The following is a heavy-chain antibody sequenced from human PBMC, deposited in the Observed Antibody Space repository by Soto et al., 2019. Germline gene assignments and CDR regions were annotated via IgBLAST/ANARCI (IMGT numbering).Heavy chain of an antibody. J-gene: IGHJ6*02. Sequence: QVQLVESGGGVVQPGRSLRLSCVASGFTFSNFGMHWVRQAPGKGLEWVALTSFDGNKNYYADSVKGRFTLSRDNSKNTLYLQMNSRRAEATALYLCAKDQKDYSGSGTYYVHYGMDVWGQGTTVTVSS. CDR1: GFTFSNFG. D-gene: IGHD3-10*01. V-gene: IGHV3-30*18. CDR3: AKDQKDYSGSGTYYVHYGMDV. CDR2: TSFDGNKN.